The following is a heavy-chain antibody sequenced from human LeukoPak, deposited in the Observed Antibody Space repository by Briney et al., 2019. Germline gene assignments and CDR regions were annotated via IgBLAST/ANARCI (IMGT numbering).Heavy chain of an antibody. D-gene: IGHD3-22*01. CDR2: INHSGST. CDR3: AREGPFRYDSSGYPARWFDP. Sequence: SETLSLTCAVYGGSFSGYYWSWIRQPPGKGLEWIGEINHSGSTNYNPSLKSRVTISVDTSKNQFSLKLSSVTAADTAVYYCAREGPFRYDSSGYPARWFDPWGQGTLVTVSS. CDR1: GGSFSGYY. J-gene: IGHJ5*02. V-gene: IGHV4-34*01.